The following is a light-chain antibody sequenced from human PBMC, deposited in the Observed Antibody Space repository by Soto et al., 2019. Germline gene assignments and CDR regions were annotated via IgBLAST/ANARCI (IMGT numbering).Light chain of an antibody. Sequence: QSALTQPASVSGSPGQSITISCTGTSSDVGGYNYVSWYQQHPGKAPKLMIYDVSNRPSGVSNRFSGSKSGNTASLTISGRQAEDEADYYCSSYTSSSTLVVFGPGTKLTVL. J-gene: IGLJ1*01. CDR2: DVS. CDR1: SSDVGGYNY. V-gene: IGLV2-14*01. CDR3: SSYTSSSTLVV.